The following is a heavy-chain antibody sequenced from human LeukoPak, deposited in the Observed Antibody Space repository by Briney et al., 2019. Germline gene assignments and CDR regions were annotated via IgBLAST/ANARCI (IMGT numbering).Heavy chain of an antibody. D-gene: IGHD6-13*01. J-gene: IGHJ6*02. CDR3: AKNVDSSSWNYYYYGMDV. V-gene: IGHV3-7*03. CDR2: IKQDGSEK. CDR1: GFTFSSYW. Sequence: GGSLRLSCAASGFTFSSYWMSWVRQAPGKGLEWVANIKQDGSEKYYVDSVKGRFTISRDNSKNTLYLQMNSLRAEDTAVYYCAKNVDSSSWNYYYYGMDVWGQGTTVTVSS.